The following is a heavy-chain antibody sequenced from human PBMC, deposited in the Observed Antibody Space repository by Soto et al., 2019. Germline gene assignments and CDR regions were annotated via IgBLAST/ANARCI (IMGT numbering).Heavy chain of an antibody. CDR1: GGTFSSYA. V-gene: IGHV1-69*12. Sequence: QVQLVQSGAEVRKPGSSVKVSCKASGGTFSSYAISWVRQAPEQGLEWMGGIIPMFGTAHYAQKFQGRVTITADESTSTSYMGRGSLRSEDTAVYYCAREGRITGGVIPYYFDYWGQGTLVTVSS. J-gene: IGHJ4*02. CDR3: AREGRITGGVIPYYFDY. D-gene: IGHD3-3*02. CDR2: IIPMFGTA.